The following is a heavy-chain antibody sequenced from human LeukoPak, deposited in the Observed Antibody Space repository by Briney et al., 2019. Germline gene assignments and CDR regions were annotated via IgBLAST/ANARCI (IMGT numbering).Heavy chain of an antibody. CDR3: ATAYSSSWFDY. J-gene: IGHJ4*02. V-gene: IGHV4-39*01. D-gene: IGHD6-13*01. CDR2: IDYGGST. CDR1: GGSISSSSYY. Sequence: SETLSLTCTVSGGSISSSSYYWGWIRQPPGMGLEWSVSIDYGGSTYYNPSLKSRVTISVDTSKNQFSLKLSSVTAADTAVYYCATAYSSSWFDYWGQGTLVTVSS.